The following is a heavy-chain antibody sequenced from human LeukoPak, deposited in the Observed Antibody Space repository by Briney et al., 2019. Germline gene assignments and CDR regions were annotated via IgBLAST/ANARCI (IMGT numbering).Heavy chain of an antibody. J-gene: IGHJ4*02. CDR3: ARVSSTGYAVSSGLYY. D-gene: IGHD3-22*01. CDR2: FSGSGGST. Sequence: GGSLRLSCAASGFTFSSYAMSWVRQAPGKGLEWVSAFSGSGGSTYYADSVKGRFSISRDDAQNSLYLQMNNLRAEDTAVYFCARVSSTGYAVSSGLYYWGQGALVTVSS. CDR1: GFTFSSYA. V-gene: IGHV3-23*01.